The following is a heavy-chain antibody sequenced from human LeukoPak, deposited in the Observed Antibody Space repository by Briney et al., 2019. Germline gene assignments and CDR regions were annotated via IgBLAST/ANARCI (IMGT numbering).Heavy chain of an antibody. J-gene: IGHJ6*03. CDR3: ARTTEGGYTYDYFYYYYMDV. CDR2: ISSSGSTI. V-gene: IGHV3-11*01. Sequence: GGSLRLSCAASVFTFSDYYMSWIRQAPGKGLEWVSYISSSGSTIYYADSVKGRFTISRDNAKNSLYLQMNSLRAEDTAVYYCARTTEGGYTYDYFYYYYMDVWGKGTTVTISS. D-gene: IGHD5-18*01. CDR1: VFTFSDYY.